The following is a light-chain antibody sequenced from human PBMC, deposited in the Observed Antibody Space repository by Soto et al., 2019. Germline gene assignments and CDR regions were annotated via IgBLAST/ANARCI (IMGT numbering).Light chain of an antibody. CDR1: SSDVGSYNL. CDR2: EVS. V-gene: IGLV2-23*02. Sequence: QSALTQPASVSGSPVQSITISCTGTSSDVGSYNLVSWYQQHPGKAPKVKIYEVSKRPSGVPNRFSGSKSGNTASLTISGLQAEDEADYYCCSYAGSSTYVFGTGTKVT. CDR3: CSYAGSSTYV. J-gene: IGLJ1*01.